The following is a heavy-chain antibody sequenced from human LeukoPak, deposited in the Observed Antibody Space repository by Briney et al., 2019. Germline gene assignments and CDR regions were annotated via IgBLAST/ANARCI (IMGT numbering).Heavy chain of an antibody. V-gene: IGHV4-39*01. CDR3: ATHYDSSGYFDY. CDR1: GGSISSSSYY. Sequence: SETLSLTCSVSGGSISSSSYYWGWIRQPPGKGLEWIGSIYYSGSTYYNPSLKSRVTISVDTSKNQFSLKLSSVTAADTAVYYCATHYDSSGYFDYWGQGTLVTVSS. CDR2: IYYSGST. J-gene: IGHJ4*02. D-gene: IGHD3-22*01.